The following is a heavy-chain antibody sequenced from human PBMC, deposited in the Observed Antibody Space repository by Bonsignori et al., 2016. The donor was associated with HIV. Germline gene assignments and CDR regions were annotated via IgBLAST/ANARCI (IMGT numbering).Heavy chain of an antibody. V-gene: IGHV3-23*01. CDR2: FTSAGRR. CDR1: GFTFSDYV. J-gene: IGHJ4*02. Sequence: GGSLRLSCAASGFTFSDYVMSWIRQTPEKGLQWVTAFTSAGRRYYADSVKGRFTISRDNSKRTVSLEMNSLRAEDTARYFCVKEGGDRTFAHWGQGTVVTVSS. D-gene: IGHD1-26*01. CDR3: VKEGGDRTFAH.